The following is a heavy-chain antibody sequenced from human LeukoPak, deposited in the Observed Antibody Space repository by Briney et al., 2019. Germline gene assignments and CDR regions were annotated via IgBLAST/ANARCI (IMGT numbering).Heavy chain of an antibody. CDR2: INHSGST. CDR3: ARATAARFGYFYYYYMDV. Sequence: SETLSLTCAVYGGSFSDYYWSWIRQPPGKGLEWIGEINHSGSTNYNPSLKSRVTISVDTSKNQLSLNLSSVTAADTAVYYCARATAARFGYFYYYYMDVWGKGTTVTVSS. J-gene: IGHJ6*03. CDR1: GGSFSDYY. D-gene: IGHD6-6*01. V-gene: IGHV4-34*01.